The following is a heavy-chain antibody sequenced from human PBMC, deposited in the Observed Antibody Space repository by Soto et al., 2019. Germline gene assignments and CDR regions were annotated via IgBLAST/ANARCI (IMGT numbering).Heavy chain of an antibody. D-gene: IGHD2-15*01. V-gene: IGHV4-31*03. CDR2: TYNSVST. J-gene: IGHJ3*01. CDR1: GGSISRGGYY. Sequence: SETLSLTCTVSGGSISRGGYYWSWIRQNPGKGLEWIGYTYNSVSTYYNPSLKSRVNISLDKSKDHFSLNLDSVTAADTAVYFCARGCSSCLIGFDVWGPGTMVTVSS. CDR3: ARGCSSCLIGFDV.